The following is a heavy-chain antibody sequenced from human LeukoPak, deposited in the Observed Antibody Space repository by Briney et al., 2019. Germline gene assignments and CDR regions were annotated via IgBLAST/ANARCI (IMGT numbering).Heavy chain of an antibody. V-gene: IGHV4-59*01. Sequence: SETLSLTCTVSGDSFSAYYWSWIRQPPGKGLEWVGYIYYSGSTNYNPSLKSRVTISVDTSKNQFSLKLSSVTAADTAVYYCARDGSGSYYYAFDIWGQGTMVTVSS. CDR3: ARDGSGSYYYAFDI. D-gene: IGHD3-10*01. CDR2: IYYSGST. CDR1: GDSFSAYY. J-gene: IGHJ3*02.